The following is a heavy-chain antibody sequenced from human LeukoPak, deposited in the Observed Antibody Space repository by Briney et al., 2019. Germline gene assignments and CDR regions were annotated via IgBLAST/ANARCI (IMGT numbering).Heavy chain of an antibody. J-gene: IGHJ5*02. CDR2: IYYSGST. Sequence: SETLSLTCTVSGGSISSYYWSWLRQPPGKGLEWIGYIYYSGSTNYNPSLKSRVTISVDTSKNQFSLKLSSVTAADTAVYYCARALAAAATTGGWFDPWGQGTLVTVSS. CDR1: GGSISSYY. CDR3: ARALAAAATTGGWFDP. D-gene: IGHD6-13*01. V-gene: IGHV4-59*01.